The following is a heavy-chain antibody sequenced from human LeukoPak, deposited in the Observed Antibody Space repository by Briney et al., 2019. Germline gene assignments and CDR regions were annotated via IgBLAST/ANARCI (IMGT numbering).Heavy chain of an antibody. D-gene: IGHD3-10*01. CDR2: VSTSGKT. Sequence: SQTLSLTCTVSGDSITSAEYSWNWIRQPAGKGLEWIGRVSTSGKTFYNPSLNSRVTISLDTSKKQFSLKLGTVTAADTAVYYCARDRLIWFGEFNYWGQGTLVTVSS. J-gene: IGHJ4*02. V-gene: IGHV4-61*02. CDR3: ARDRLIWFGEFNY. CDR1: GDSITSAEYS.